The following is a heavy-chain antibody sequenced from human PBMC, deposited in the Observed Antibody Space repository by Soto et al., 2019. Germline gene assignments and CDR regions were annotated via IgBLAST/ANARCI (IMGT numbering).Heavy chain of an antibody. V-gene: IGHV4-31*03. J-gene: IGHJ6*03. CDR1: AGSISSGGYY. Sequence: TLSLTCTVSAGSISSGGYYWSWIRQHPGKGLEWIGYIYYSGSTYYNPSLKSRVTISVDTSKNQFSLKLSSVTAADTAVYYCARDRSSITFGGVIVRRPTYYYMDVWGKGTTVTVSS. D-gene: IGHD3-16*02. CDR3: ARDRSSITFGGVIVRRPTYYYMDV. CDR2: IYYSGST.